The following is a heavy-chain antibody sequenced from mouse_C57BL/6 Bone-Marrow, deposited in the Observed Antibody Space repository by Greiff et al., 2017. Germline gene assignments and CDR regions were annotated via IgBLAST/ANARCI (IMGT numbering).Heavy chain of an antibody. J-gene: IGHJ3*01. CDR1: GYTFTSYW. CDR3: ARSSWFAD. CDR2: HDPSDCYT. Sequence: QLQQPGAELVMPGASVTLSCKASGYTFTSYWMHWVKQRPGQGLEWIREHDPSDCYTNYYQQFKRKSTLTIDKSSSTAYMQLSSLTSEDSAVYYCARSSWFADWGQGTLVTVSA. V-gene: IGHV1-69*01.